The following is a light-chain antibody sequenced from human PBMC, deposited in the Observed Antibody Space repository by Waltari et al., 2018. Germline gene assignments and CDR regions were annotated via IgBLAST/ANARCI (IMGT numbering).Light chain of an antibody. J-gene: IGLJ3*02. V-gene: IGLV2-14*03. Sequence: QSALTQPASVSGSPGQSITIPCPGIGGASAISHFVSWYQHHPDRAPQVIIYDVTNRPSGISARFSAPKSADTASLTISGLQTEDEGDYYCASQTPDGVVLFGGGTRVTVL. CDR1: GGASAISHF. CDR3: ASQTPDGVVL. CDR2: DVT.